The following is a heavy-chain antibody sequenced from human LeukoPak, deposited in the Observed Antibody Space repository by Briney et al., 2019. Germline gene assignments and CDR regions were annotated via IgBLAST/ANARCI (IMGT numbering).Heavy chain of an antibody. J-gene: IGHJ3*02. D-gene: IGHD1-26*01. CDR2: ISSSSSYI. Sequence: GGSLRLSCAASGFTFSSYSMNWVRQAPGKGLEWVSSISSSSSYIYYADSVKGRFTISRDNAKNSLYLQMNSLRAEDTAVCYCARRYTGSYGAFDIWGQGTMVTVSS. V-gene: IGHV3-21*01. CDR1: GFTFSSYS. CDR3: ARRYTGSYGAFDI.